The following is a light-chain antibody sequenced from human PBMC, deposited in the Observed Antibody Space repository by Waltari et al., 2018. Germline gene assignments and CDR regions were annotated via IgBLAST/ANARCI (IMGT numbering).Light chain of an antibody. Sequence: SSELTQDPTVSVALGQTVRITCQGDSLRRYYPSWYQQRPGQAPILVFYGQSSRPSGIPARFSGSISGNTASLTITGAQAEDEADYYCHSRDSSSTRFFGGGTRLTV. CDR1: SLRRYY. CDR2: GQS. V-gene: IGLV3-19*01. CDR3: HSRDSSSTRF. J-gene: IGLJ2*01.